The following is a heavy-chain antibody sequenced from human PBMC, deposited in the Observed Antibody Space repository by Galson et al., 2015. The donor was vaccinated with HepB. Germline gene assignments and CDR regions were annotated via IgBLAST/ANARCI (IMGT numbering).Heavy chain of an antibody. CDR2: ISYDGSNK. Sequence: SGAEVKKPGESLRISCAASGFTFSSYGMHWVRQAPGKGLEWVAVISYDGSNKYYADSVKGRFTISRDNSKNTLYLQMNSLRAEDTALYYCAKDGQLVPGRGYFDYWGQGNLVTVSS. CDR3: AKDGQLVPGRGYFDY. CDR1: GFTFSSYG. D-gene: IGHD2-2*01. J-gene: IGHJ4*02. V-gene: IGHV3-30*18.